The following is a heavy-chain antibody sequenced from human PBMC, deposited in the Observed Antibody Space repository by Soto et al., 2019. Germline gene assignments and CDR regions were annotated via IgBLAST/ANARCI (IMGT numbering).Heavy chain of an antibody. CDR3: ASAGYSSGWYGFDY. V-gene: IGHV4-34*01. D-gene: IGHD6-19*01. CDR2: INHSEST. CDR1: GGSFICYY. Sequence: AATLSLSCAVYGGSFICYYWGRIRQPGGKGLEWIGDINHSESTNYTPSLKGRFTISVDTSKNQFSLKLSSVTAADTAVYYCASAGYSSGWYGFDYWGQGTMVTVSS. J-gene: IGHJ4*02.